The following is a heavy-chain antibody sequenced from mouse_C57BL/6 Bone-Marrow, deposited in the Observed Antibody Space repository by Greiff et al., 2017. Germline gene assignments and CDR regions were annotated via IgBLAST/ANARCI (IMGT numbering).Heavy chain of an antibody. D-gene: IGHD2-3*01. CDR3: ARSYDGYDPAWFAY. CDR2: IYPSDSET. Sequence: QVQLQQPGAELVRPGSSVKLSCKASGYTFTSYWMDWVQQRPGQGLEWIGNIYPSDSETHYNQKFKDKATLTVDKSSSTAYMQLSSLTSEDSAVYYCARSYDGYDPAWFAYWGQGTLVTVSA. J-gene: IGHJ3*01. CDR1: GYTFTSYW. V-gene: IGHV1-61*01.